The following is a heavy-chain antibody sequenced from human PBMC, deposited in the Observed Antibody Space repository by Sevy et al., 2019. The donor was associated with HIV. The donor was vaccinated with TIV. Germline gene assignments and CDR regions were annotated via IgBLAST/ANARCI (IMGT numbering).Heavy chain of an antibody. Sequence: GGSLRLSCAASSGFTFSSYWMSWVRQAPGKGLEWVANIKQDGSVKHHVDAVRGRFTISRDNAKNSLYLQMNRLRVEDTAVYYCARGTYYYDSSGYYHDVFDVGGQGTMVTVSS. CDR3: ARGTYYYDSSGYYHDVFDV. CDR2: IKQDGSVK. V-gene: IGHV3-7*03. CDR1: SGFTFSSYW. J-gene: IGHJ3*01. D-gene: IGHD3-22*01.